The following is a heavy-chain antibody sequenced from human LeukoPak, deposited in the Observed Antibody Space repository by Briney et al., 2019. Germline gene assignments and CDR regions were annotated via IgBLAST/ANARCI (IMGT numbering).Heavy chain of an antibody. V-gene: IGHV4-34*01. Sequence: ASETLSLTCAVDGGSFSGYYWSWIRQPPGKGLEWIGEINHSGSTNYNPSLKSRVTISVDTPKNQFSLKLSSVTAADTAVYYCATETVNYYGSGSYSDYWGQGTLVTVSS. CDR2: INHSGST. CDR1: GGSFSGYY. D-gene: IGHD3-10*01. CDR3: ATETVNYYGSGSYSDY. J-gene: IGHJ4*02.